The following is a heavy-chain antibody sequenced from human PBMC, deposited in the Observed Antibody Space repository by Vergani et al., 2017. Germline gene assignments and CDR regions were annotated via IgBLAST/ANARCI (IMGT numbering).Heavy chain of an antibody. CDR2: MHGDGDTI. D-gene: IGHD3-3*01. Sequence: EVELVEPGGGLVQPGGSLRPSCASLGFTFNDDWMPWARQVPGKGLVWVSVMHGDGDTISYADSVKGRFTISRDNAKNTLFLQMNSLRAEDTAVYYCARAREFRIGVVWENWFDPWGKGTLVTFSS. J-gene: IGHJ5*02. CDR3: ARAREFRIGVVWENWFDP. V-gene: IGHV3-74*01. CDR1: GFTFNDDW.